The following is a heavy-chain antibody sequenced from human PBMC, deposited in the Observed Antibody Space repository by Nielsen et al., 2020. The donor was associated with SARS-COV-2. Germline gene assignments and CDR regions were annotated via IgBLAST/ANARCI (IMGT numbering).Heavy chain of an antibody. D-gene: IGHD4-17*01. CDR2: IWYDGSNK. Sequence: GGSLRLSCAASGFTFSSYGMHWVRQAPGKGLEWVAVIWYDGSNKYYADSVKGRFTISRDNSKNTLYLQMSSLRAEDTAVYYCAGGTVTHPDLWGQGTLVTVSS. CDR3: AGGTVTHPDL. CDR1: GFTFSSYG. J-gene: IGHJ5*02. V-gene: IGHV3-33*01.